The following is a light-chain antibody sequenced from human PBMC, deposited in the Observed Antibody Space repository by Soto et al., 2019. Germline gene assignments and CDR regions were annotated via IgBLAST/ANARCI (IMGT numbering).Light chain of an antibody. CDR1: SSDVGGYNY. Sequence: QSVLTQPASVSGSPEQSITISCTGNSSDVGGYNYVSWYQQHPGKAPKLMIYEVSNRPSGVSNRFSGSKSGNTASLTISGLQAEDEADYYCSSYTSSSPLVFGTGTKLTVL. V-gene: IGLV2-14*01. CDR3: SSYTSSSPLV. J-gene: IGLJ1*01. CDR2: EVS.